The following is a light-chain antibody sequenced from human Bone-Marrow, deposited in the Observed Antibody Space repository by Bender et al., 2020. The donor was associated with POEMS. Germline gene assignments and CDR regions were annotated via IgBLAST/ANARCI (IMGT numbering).Light chain of an antibody. Sequence: SYELTQPPSVSVSPGQTANITCSGHKLGDKFASWYQQKSGQSPVLVIYQDNKRPSGIPERFSGSNSGNTATLTISGTQAVDEADYYCQAWDSSAVVFGGGTKLTVL. V-gene: IGLV3-1*01. J-gene: IGLJ2*01. CDR3: QAWDSSAVV. CDR2: QDN. CDR1: KLGDKF.